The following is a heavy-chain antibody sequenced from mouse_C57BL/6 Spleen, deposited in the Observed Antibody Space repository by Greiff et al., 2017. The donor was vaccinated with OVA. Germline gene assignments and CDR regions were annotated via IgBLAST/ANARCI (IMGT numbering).Heavy chain of an antibody. CDR1: GFTFSDFY. D-gene: IGHD4-1*01. Sequence: EVKVVESGGGLVQSGRSLRLSCATSGFTFSDFYMEWVRQAPGTGLEWIAASRNKANDYTTAYSASVKGRFIVSRDTSQSILYLQMNALRAEDTAIYYCARDELGRFAYWGQGTLVTVSA. V-gene: IGHV7-1*01. CDR2: SRNKANDYTT. J-gene: IGHJ3*01. CDR3: ARDELGRFAY.